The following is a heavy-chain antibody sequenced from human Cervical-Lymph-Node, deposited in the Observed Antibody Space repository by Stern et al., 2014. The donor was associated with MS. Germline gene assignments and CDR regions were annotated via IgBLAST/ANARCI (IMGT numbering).Heavy chain of an antibody. CDR2: ISDTGTT. J-gene: IGHJ2*01. V-gene: IGHV4-59*02. CDR1: GGPVSDYY. Sequence: QVQLQESGPGLVKPSETLSLTCTVSGGPVSDYYWTWIRQRPGKGLEWIGYISDTGTTNYNPSLHSRVTITLDTSQNQVSLRLRSVTAADTAVYYCARDPSTTASDWFFDLWGRGSLVTVSS. CDR3: ARDPSTTASDWFFDL. D-gene: IGHD2-21*02.